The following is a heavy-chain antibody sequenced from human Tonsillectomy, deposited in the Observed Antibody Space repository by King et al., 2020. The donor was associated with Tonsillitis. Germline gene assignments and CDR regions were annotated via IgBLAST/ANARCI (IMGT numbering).Heavy chain of an antibody. J-gene: IGHJ3*01. V-gene: IGHV3-30*02. CDR3: AKEDVLGETSAFDV. D-gene: IGHD2-8*02. Sequence: VQLVESGGGVVQPGGSLRLSCAASGFTFSSSGMHWVRQAPGKGLEWVAFIRYDGIYKYYADSVKGRFTISRDNSKSTLYLQMNSLRDEDTAVYYCAKEDVLGETSAFDVWGQGTMVTVSS. CDR2: IRYDGIYK. CDR1: GFTFSSSG.